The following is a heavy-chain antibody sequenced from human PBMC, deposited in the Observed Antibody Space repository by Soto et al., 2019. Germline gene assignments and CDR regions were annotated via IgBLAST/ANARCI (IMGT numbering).Heavy chain of an antibody. CDR2: IYSGGST. CDR1: GFTVSSYY. CDR3: ARDFLWSRGYYYYYGMDV. V-gene: IGHV3-53*05. J-gene: IGHJ6*02. Sequence: GGSLRLSCAASGFTVSSYYMSWVRQAPGKGLEWVSAIYSGGSTYYTDSVEGRVTITRDTSASTAYMELSSLRSEDTAVYYCARDFLWSRGYYYYYGMDVWGQGTTVTVSS. D-gene: IGHD3-10*01.